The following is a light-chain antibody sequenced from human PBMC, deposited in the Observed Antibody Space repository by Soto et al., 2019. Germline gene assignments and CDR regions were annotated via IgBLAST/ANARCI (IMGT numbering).Light chain of an antibody. CDR3: MQGTHWPLS. J-gene: IGKJ5*01. CDR2: KVF. V-gene: IGKV2-30*01. Sequence: DVVMTQSPLSLPVTIGQPASISCRSNQSLVYSDGETYLNWFQHRPGQSPRRLIYKVFNGDSGVPDRFSGSGSGTDFTLEISRVEAEDIGIYYCMQGTHWPLSFGQGTRLEIK. CDR1: QSLVYSDGETY.